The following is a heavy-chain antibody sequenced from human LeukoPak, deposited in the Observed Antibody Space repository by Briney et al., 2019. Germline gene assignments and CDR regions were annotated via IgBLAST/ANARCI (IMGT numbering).Heavy chain of an antibody. V-gene: IGHV4-59*08. J-gene: IGHJ4*02. Sequence: SETLSLTCTVSGGSISSYYWSWIRQPPGKGLEWIGYIYYSGSTNYNPSLKSRVTISVDTSKNQFSLKLSSVTAADTAVYYCGRGRGSGYYYDYWGQGTLVTVSS. CDR3: GRGRGSGYYYDY. CDR2: IYYSGST. CDR1: GGSISSYY. D-gene: IGHD3-22*01.